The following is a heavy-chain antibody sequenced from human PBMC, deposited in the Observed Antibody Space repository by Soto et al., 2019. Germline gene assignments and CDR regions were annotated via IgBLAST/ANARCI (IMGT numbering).Heavy chain of an antibody. CDR1: GFTSSIYW. D-gene: IGHD1-26*01. Sequence: GGSLRLSCAASGFTSSIYWMSWVRQAPGKGLEWVANIKQDGSEKSYVDSVKGRFTISRDNAKNSLSLQMNSLRVEDTAVYYCARQGGWEILGGFDIWGQGTSVTVSS. CDR2: IKQDGSEK. V-gene: IGHV3-7*01. J-gene: IGHJ4*02. CDR3: ARQGGWEILGGFDI.